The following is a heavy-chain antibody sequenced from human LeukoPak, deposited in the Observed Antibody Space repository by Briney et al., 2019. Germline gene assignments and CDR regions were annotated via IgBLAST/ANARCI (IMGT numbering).Heavy chain of an antibody. V-gene: IGHV3-7*01. Sequence: GGSLRLSCAASGFTFSSYWMSWVRQAPGNGLEWVANIKQDGSEKYYVDSVKGRFTISRDNAKNSLYLQMNSLRAEDTAVYYCARAPGVVPAAYGYWGQGTLVTVSS. CDR3: ARAPGVVPAAYGY. CDR2: IKQDGSEK. CDR1: GFTFSSYW. J-gene: IGHJ4*02. D-gene: IGHD2-2*01.